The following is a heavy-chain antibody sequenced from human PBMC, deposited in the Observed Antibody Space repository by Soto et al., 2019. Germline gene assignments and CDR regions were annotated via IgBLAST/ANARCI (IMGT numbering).Heavy chain of an antibody. CDR2: INWNGGST. J-gene: IGHJ4*02. V-gene: IGHV3-20*01. D-gene: IGHD5-18*01. CDR1: GFTFDDYG. Sequence: PGGSLRLSCAASGFTFDDYGMSWVRQAPGKGLEWVSGINWNGGSTGYADSVKGRFTISRDNAKNSLYLQTNSLRSEDTALYHCARGDTAMAEFDYWGQGTLVTVSS. CDR3: ARGDTAMAEFDY.